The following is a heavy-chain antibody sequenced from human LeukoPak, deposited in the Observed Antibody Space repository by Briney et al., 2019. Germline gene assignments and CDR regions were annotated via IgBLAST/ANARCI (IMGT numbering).Heavy chain of an antibody. Sequence: RGESLKISCKGSGYSFTSYWIGWVRQMPGKGLEWMGIIYPGDSDTRYSPSFQGQVTISADKSISTAYLQWSSLKASDTAMYYCARDSYYDSSGYRWFDPWGQGTLVTVSS. D-gene: IGHD3-22*01. CDR3: ARDSYYDSSGYRWFDP. CDR2: IYPGDSDT. CDR1: GYSFTSYW. V-gene: IGHV5-51*01. J-gene: IGHJ5*02.